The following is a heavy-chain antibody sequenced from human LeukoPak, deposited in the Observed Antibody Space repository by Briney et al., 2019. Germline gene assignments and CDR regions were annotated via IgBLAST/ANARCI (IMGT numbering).Heavy chain of an antibody. V-gene: IGHV4-31*03. CDR1: GGSINSGGYY. D-gene: IGHD2-2*01. CDR3: ARGYCTTTSCYFPLKGFDP. CDR2: IYYTGRT. Sequence: SETLSLTCTVPGGSINSGGYYWNWIRQHPGKGLEWIGYIYYTGRTFYNPSLKSRVTMSADTSKNEFSLRLSSVTAADTAVYYCARGYCTTTSCYFPLKGFDPWGQGTLVTVSS. J-gene: IGHJ5*02.